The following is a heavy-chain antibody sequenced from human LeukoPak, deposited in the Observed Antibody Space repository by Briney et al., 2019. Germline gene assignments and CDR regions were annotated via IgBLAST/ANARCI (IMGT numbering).Heavy chain of an antibody. CDR1: GFTFSSYW. Sequence: PGGSLRLSXAASGFTFSSYWMSWVRQAPGKGLEWVANIKQDGSEKYYVDSVKGRFTISRDNAKNSLYLQINSLRAEDTAVYYCASLIAVAGTVDYWGQGTLVTVSS. J-gene: IGHJ4*02. CDR2: IKQDGSEK. V-gene: IGHV3-7*01. CDR3: ASLIAVAGTVDY. D-gene: IGHD6-19*01.